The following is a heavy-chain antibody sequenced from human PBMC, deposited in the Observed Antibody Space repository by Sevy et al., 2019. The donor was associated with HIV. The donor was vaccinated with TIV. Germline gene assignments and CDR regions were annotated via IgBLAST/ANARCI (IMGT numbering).Heavy chain of an antibody. CDR3: VNGLGMVQGALLSDDV. CDR1: GFTFRGYG. D-gene: IGHD3-10*01. CDR2: IRYDGSTR. J-gene: IGHJ3*01. Sequence: GGSLRLSCAASGFTFRGYGMHWVRQAPGKGLEWVTFIRYDGSTRYYADSVKGRFTVSRDNFKNTLYLQMNSLRVEDTAVYYCVNGLGMVQGALLSDDVWGQGTMVTVSS. V-gene: IGHV3-30*02.